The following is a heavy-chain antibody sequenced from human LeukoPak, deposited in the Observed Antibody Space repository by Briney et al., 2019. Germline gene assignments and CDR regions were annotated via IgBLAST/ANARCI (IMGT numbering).Heavy chain of an antibody. CDR3: AAEGSYYYDSSGYQNWFDP. Sequence: ASVKVSCKASGFTFTSSAAQWVRQARGQHLEWIGLIVVGSGNTKYAQKFQERVTITRDMSTRTAYMELSSLRSEDTAVYYCAAEGSYYYDSSGYQNWFDPWGQGTLVTVSS. CDR1: GFTFTSSA. V-gene: IGHV1-58*01. D-gene: IGHD3-22*01. CDR2: IVVGSGNT. J-gene: IGHJ5*02.